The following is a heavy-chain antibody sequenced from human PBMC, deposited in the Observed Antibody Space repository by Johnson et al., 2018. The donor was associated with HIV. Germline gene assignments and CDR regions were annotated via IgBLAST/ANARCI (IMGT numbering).Heavy chain of an antibody. D-gene: IGHD1-26*01. CDR1: GFTFSSYD. Sequence: VQLVESGGGLVQPGGSLRLSCAASGFTFSSYDMHWVRQATGKGLEWVSAIGTAGDTYYPGSVKGRFTISREDAKSSLYLQMNSLRAGDTAVYYCVKDRGSPGIPAAFDIWGQGTMVTVSS. CDR2: IGTAGDT. V-gene: IGHV3-13*01. J-gene: IGHJ3*02. CDR3: VKDRGSPGIPAAFDI.